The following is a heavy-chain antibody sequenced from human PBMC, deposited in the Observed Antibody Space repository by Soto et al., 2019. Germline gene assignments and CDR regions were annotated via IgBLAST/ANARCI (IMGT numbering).Heavy chain of an antibody. CDR2: IYHSGST. D-gene: IGHD3-10*01. CDR1: GGSISSGGYS. CDR3: ARGGARALWFGDFDY. Sequence: QLQLQESGSGLVKPSQTLSLTCAVSGGSISSGGYSWSWIRQPPGKGLEWIGYIYHSGSTYYNPSLRSRVTIAVDRSKNQFSLKLSSVTAADTAVYYCARGGARALWFGDFDYWGQGTLVTVSS. V-gene: IGHV4-30-2*01. J-gene: IGHJ4*02.